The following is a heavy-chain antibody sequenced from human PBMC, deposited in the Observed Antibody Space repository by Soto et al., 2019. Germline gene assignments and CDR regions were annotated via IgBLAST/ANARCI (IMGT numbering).Heavy chain of an antibody. Sequence: HPGGSLRLSCAASGFTFSSYSMNWVRQAPGKGLEWVSYISSSSSTIYYADSVKGRFTISRDNAKNSLYLQMNSLRDEDTAVYYCASLGVGALRRYYYYYGMDVWGQGTTVTVSS. J-gene: IGHJ6*02. D-gene: IGHD1-26*01. CDR2: ISSSSSTI. CDR1: GFTFSSYS. CDR3: ASLGVGALRRYYYYYGMDV. V-gene: IGHV3-48*02.